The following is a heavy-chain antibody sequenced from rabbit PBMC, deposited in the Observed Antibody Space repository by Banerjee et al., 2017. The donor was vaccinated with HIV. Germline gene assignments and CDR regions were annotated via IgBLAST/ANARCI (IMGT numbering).Heavy chain of an antibody. J-gene: IGHJ4*01. CDR1: GFSFSRGYD. Sequence: QSLEESGGGLVQPEGSLTLTCKASGFSFSRGYDMCWVRQAPGKGLEWIGCIYTGNAKTYYASWAKGRFTISKSSSTTVTLQMTSLTAADTATYFCARDNGSGDYIDVYFDLWGQGTLVTVS. CDR3: ARDNGSGDYIDVYFDL. D-gene: IGHD1-1*01. V-gene: IGHV1S40*01. CDR2: IYTGNAKT.